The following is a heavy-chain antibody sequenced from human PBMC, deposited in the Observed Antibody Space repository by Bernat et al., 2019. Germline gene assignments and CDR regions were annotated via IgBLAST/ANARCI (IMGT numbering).Heavy chain of an antibody. CDR3: ARDKGSDYGDYGGAGSLDY. J-gene: IGHJ4*02. CDR1: GGSISSGGYY. D-gene: IGHD4-17*01. V-gene: IGHV4-31*03. Sequence: QVQLQESGPGLVKPSQTLSLTCTVSGGSISSGGYYWSWIRQHPGKGLEWIGYIYYSGSTYYNPSLKSRVTISVDTSKNQFSLKLSSVTAADTAVYYCARDKGSDYGDYGGAGSLDYWGQGTLVTVSS. CDR2: IYYSGST.